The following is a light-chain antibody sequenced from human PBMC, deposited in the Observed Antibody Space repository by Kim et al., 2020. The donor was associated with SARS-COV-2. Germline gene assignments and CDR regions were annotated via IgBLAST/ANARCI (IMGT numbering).Light chain of an antibody. CDR3: QQYDSYPRT. J-gene: IGKJ1*01. V-gene: IGKV1-8*01. CDR1: QGISSY. Sequence: AIRMTQSPSSFSASTGDRVTITCRASQGISSYLAWYQQKPGKAPKLLIYAASTLQSGVPSRFSGSGSGTDFTLTISCLQSEDFATYYCQQYDSYPRTFSQGTKVDIK. CDR2: AAS.